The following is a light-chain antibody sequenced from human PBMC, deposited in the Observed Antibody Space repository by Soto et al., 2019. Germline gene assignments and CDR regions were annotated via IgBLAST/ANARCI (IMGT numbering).Light chain of an antibody. J-gene: IGKJ1*01. CDR1: QTISTY. CDR3: QQSYNTPRT. V-gene: IGKV1-39*01. Sequence: DIQMTQSPSSLASSLVYIFTVTCRASQTISTYVTWYQQKPGKAPNLLIHASSSLQSGVPSRFSGSGSGTDFTLTISSLQPEDFAIYYCQQSYNTPRTFGQGTKVDI. CDR2: ASS.